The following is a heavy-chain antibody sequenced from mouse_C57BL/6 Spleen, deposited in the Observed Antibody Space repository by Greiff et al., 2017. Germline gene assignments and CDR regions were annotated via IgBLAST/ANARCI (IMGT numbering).Heavy chain of an antibody. Sequence: QVQLQQSGPGLVQPSQSLSITCTVSGFSLTSYGVHWVRQSPGKGLEWLGVIWRGGSTDYNAAFMSRLSITKDNSKSQVFFKMNSLQADDTAIYYCAKEGYDYDKAMDCWGQGTSVTVSS. J-gene: IGHJ4*01. V-gene: IGHV2-5*01. CDR2: IWRGGST. D-gene: IGHD2-4*01. CDR3: AKEGYDYDKAMDC. CDR1: GFSLTSYG.